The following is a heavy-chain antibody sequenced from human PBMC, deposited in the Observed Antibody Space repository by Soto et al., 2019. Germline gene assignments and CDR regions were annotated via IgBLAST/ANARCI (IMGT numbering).Heavy chain of an antibody. CDR1: GYRFSSYW. Sequence: PVESLKISCKGSGYRFSSYWIAWVRQMPVKVLEWMGIIYPGDSDTRYSPSFQGQVTISADKSINTAYLQWSSLKASDSAMFYCARHPHPLKWWTGSYSLRFDYWGQGALVTVSS. J-gene: IGHJ4*02. CDR3: ARHPHPLKWWTGSYSLRFDY. D-gene: IGHD1-26*01. CDR2: IYPGDSDT. V-gene: IGHV5-51*01.